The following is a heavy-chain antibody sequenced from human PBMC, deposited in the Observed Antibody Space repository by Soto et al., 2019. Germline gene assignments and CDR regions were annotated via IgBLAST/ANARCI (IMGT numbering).Heavy chain of an antibody. V-gene: IGHV1-18*01. CDR3: AKNYYSNHPRALYCYYYGMDD. J-gene: IGHJ6*02. CDR2: ISAYNGNT. CDR1: GYTFTSYG. Sequence: ASVQVSCKASGYTFTSYGISWVRQAPGQGLDWMGWISAYNGNTNYAQKLQGRGTMITDTTTSTAYMEQRSMRSDDTAVYYCAKNYYSNHPRALYCYYYGMDDWGQGTPVTVSS. D-gene: IGHD4-4*01.